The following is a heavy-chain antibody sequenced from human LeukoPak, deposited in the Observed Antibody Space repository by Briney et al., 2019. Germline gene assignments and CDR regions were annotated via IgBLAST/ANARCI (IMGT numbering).Heavy chain of an antibody. CDR3: APTPEILFSPRKHHFDY. J-gene: IGHJ4*02. Sequence: SGGSLRLSRAPSGFTFSSYGMGSGREAPGKGPWWGSYIIISRSTIYYADSVKGRFTISRDNAQNSLYLKMNSLRAADTAVYYCAPTPEILFSPRKHHFDYWGQGTLVTVSS. V-gene: IGHV3-48*01. D-gene: IGHD1-14*01. CDR1: GFTFSSYG. CDR2: IIISRSTI.